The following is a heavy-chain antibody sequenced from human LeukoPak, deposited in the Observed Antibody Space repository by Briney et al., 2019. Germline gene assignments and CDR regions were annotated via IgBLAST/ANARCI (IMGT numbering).Heavy chain of an antibody. D-gene: IGHD3-22*01. CDR2: ISAYNGNT. Sequence: ASVKVSCKASGYTFTSYGFSWVRQAPGQGLEWMGWISAYNGNTNYAQKFQGRVTMTTDTSTSTAYMELRSLRSDDTAVYYCARDYDSSGYYRENWLDPWGQGTLVTVSS. CDR1: GYTFTSYG. V-gene: IGHV1-18*01. CDR3: ARDYDSSGYYRENWLDP. J-gene: IGHJ5*02.